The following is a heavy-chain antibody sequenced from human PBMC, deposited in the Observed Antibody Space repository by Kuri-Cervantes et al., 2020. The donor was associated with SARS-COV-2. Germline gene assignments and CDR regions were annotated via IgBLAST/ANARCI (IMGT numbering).Heavy chain of an antibody. CDR3: TTLIDY. CDR1: GFLFSASA. V-gene: IGHV3-73*01. CDR2: VRGKANNXAT. D-gene: IGHD1-1*01. J-gene: IGHJ4*02. Sequence: GESLKISCEVSGFLFSASAIXXVRQGXGKGXEWVGRVRGKANNXATAXAASVKGXXTISRDXSXNMAYXQMNSXXTEDTAVYXXTTLIDYWGQGALVTVSS.